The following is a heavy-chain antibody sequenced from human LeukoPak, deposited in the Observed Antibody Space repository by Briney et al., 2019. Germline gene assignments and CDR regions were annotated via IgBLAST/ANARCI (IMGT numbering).Heavy chain of an antibody. V-gene: IGHV4-34*01. CDR1: GGSFSGYY. Sequence: RSETLSLTCAVYGGSFSGYYWSWIRQPPGKGLEWIGEINHSGSTNYNPSLKSRVTISVDTSKNQFSLKLSSVTAADTAVYYCARVPYSSGWYYFDYWGQGTLVTVSS. D-gene: IGHD6-19*01. J-gene: IGHJ4*02. CDR2: INHSGST. CDR3: ARVPYSSGWYYFDY.